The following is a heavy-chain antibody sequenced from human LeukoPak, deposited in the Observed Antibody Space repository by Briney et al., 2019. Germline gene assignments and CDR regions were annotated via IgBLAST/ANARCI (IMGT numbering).Heavy chain of an antibody. D-gene: IGHD3-16*01. Sequence: PGGSLRLSCAASGFTFSTYSMNWVRQAPGKGLEWVSSISTSSSYIYYADSVKGRFTISRDNAKNSLYLQPNSLRAEDTAVYYCARWGTRDSFDIWGQGTMVTVSS. CDR1: GFTFSTYS. CDR2: ISTSSSYI. V-gene: IGHV3-21*01. CDR3: ARWGTRDSFDI. J-gene: IGHJ3*02.